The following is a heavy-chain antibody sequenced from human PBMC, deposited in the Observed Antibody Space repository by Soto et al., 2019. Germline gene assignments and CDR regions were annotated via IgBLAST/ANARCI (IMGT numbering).Heavy chain of an antibody. CDR3: ARDEACESSSGWSRFDP. Sequence: ASVKVSCKASGYTFTSYGISWVRQAPGQGLEWMGWISAYNGNTNYAQKLQGRVTMTTDTSTSTAYMELRSLRSDDTAVYYCARDEACESSSGWSRFDPWGQGTLVTVSS. D-gene: IGHD6-19*01. J-gene: IGHJ5*02. V-gene: IGHV1-18*01. CDR1: GYTFTSYG. CDR2: ISAYNGNT.